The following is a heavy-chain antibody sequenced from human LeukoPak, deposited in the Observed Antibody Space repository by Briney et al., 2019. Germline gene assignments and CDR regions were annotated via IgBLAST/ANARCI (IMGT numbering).Heavy chain of an antibody. CDR3: AKDQSQFVYDSSGYSTDY. Sequence: GGSLRLSCAASGFTFSSYGMHRVRQAPGKGLEWVAFIRYDGSNKYYADSVKGRFTISRDNSKNTLYLQMNSLRAEDTAVYYCAKDQSQFVYDSSGYSTDYWGQGTLVTVSS. V-gene: IGHV3-30*02. CDR2: IRYDGSNK. CDR1: GFTFSSYG. J-gene: IGHJ4*02. D-gene: IGHD3-22*01.